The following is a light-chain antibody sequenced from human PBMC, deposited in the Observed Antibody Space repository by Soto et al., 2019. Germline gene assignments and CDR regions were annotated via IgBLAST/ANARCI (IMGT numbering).Light chain of an antibody. Sequence: QAVVTKSSSASASMGSSVKLTCTMSSWHLTYIIAWHQQQPGKAPRYLMKLESSGSYNKGSGITDRFSGTSSGADRYLNIYNVHVGDAPDYYFEKCDTNFVVFGGGTKLTVL. V-gene: IGLV4-60*02. CDR3: EKCDTNFVV. CDR1: SWHLTYI. J-gene: IGLJ2*01. CDR2: LESSGSY.